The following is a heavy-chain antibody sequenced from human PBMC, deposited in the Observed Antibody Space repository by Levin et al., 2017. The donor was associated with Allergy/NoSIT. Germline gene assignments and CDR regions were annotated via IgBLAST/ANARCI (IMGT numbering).Heavy chain of an antibody. CDR3: AGVPPGDY. Sequence: GESLKISCAASGFTVSNNYMTWVRQAPGKGLEWVSIIYYDDTTNYADSVQDRFIISRDTSKDTVHLQMNTLRAEDTAVYYCAGVPPGDYWGQGSLVTVSS. J-gene: IGHJ4*02. CDR2: IYYDDTT. CDR1: GFTVSNNY. V-gene: IGHV3-66*01.